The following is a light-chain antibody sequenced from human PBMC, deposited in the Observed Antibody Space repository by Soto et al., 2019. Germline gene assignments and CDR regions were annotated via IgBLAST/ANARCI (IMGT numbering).Light chain of an antibody. CDR1: QSVSNNY. J-gene: IGKJ5*01. Sequence: EIVLTQSPGTLSLSPGERATLSCRASQSVSNNYLAWYQQKPGQAPRLVIYGASNRATGIPDRFSGSGSGTDFTLTISRLEPEDFAVYYCQQYDSSPITFGQGTRLEI. CDR3: QQYDSSPIT. V-gene: IGKV3-20*01. CDR2: GAS.